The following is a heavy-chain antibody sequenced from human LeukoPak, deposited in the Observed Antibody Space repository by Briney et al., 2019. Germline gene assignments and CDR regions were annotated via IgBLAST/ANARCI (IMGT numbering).Heavy chain of an antibody. CDR2: MNPNSGNT. CDR1: GYTFTSYD. J-gene: IGHJ1*01. V-gene: IGHV1-8*01. CDR3: ARYPYSSLPRIYFQH. Sequence: ASVKVSCKDSGYTFTSYDINWVRQATGQGLEWMGWMNPNSGNTGYAQKFQGRVTMTRNTSISTAYMELGSLRSDDTAVYYCARYPYSSLPRIYFQHWGQGTLVTVSS. D-gene: IGHD6-19*01.